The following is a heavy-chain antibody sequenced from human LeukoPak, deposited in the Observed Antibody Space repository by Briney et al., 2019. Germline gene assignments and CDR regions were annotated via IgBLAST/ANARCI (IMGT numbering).Heavy chain of an antibody. D-gene: IGHD3-3*01. V-gene: IGHV1-8*03. J-gene: IGHJ4*02. CDR3: ARDWVLDTEWLSKRPLGY. Sequence: ASVKVSCKASGYTFTSYDINWVRQATGQGLEWMGWMNPNSGNTGYAQKFQGRVTITRNTSIRTAYMELSSLRAEDTAVYYCARDWVLDTEWLSKRPLGYWGQGTLVTVSS. CDR2: MNPNSGNT. CDR1: GYTFTSYD.